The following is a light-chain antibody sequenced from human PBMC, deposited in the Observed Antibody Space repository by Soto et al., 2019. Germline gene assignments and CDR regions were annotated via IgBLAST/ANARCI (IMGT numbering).Light chain of an antibody. CDR1: QSISRW. CDR2: HAS. J-gene: IGKJ1*01. CDR3: HQYNIYSS. Sequence: TSSVRASQSISRWLAWYQQKPGKAPTLLIYHASSLESGVPSRFSGSGYGTEFTLTISCLQLHDVATNCCHQYNIYSSFGQGTKVDIK. V-gene: IGKV1-5*01.